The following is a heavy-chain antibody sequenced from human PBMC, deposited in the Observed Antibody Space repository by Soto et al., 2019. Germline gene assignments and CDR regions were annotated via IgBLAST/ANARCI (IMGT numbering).Heavy chain of an antibody. CDR2: IKQDGSEN. CDR1: GFTFSNYW. D-gene: IGHD6-19*01. CDR3: ARDRINGWKFYC. J-gene: IGHJ4*02. Sequence: GGSLRLSCAASGFTFSNYWMSWVRQAPGKGLEWVANIKQDGSENYYVDSVNGRFTTSRDNTKNSFYLQMNSLRANDAAVYYCARDRINGWKFYCWGRGTLFTVSS. V-gene: IGHV3-7*01.